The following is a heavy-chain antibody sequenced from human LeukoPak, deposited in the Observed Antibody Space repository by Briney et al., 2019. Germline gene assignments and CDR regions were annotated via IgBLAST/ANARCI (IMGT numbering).Heavy chain of an antibody. Sequence: SVKVSCKASGGTFSSYAISWVRQAPGQGLEWMGGIIPIFGTANYAQKFQGRVTITADESTSTAYMELSSLRSEDTAVYYCARDGERYCSSTSCFDYWGQGTLVTVSS. CDR1: GGTFSSYA. CDR3: ARDGERYCSSTSCFDY. V-gene: IGHV1-69*13. D-gene: IGHD2-2*01. J-gene: IGHJ4*02. CDR2: IIPIFGTA.